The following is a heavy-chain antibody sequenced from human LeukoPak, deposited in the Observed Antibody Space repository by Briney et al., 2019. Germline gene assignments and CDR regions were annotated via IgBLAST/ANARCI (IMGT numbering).Heavy chain of an antibody. J-gene: IGHJ5*02. CDR2: IYYSGST. V-gene: IGHV4-39*01. CDR3: ARWPIAAAVGFDP. Sequence: SETLSLTCTVSGGSISSSSYYWGWIRQPPGKGLESIGSIYYSGSTYYNPSLKSRVTISVDTSKNQFSLKLSSVTAADTAVYYCARWPIAAAVGFDPWGQGTLVTVSS. CDR1: GGSISSSSYY. D-gene: IGHD6-13*01.